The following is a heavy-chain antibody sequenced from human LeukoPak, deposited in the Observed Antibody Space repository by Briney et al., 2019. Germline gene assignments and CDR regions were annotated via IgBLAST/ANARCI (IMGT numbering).Heavy chain of an antibody. CDR2: IIPIFGTA. CDR3: ARTLEALWFGEFDY. J-gene: IGHJ4*02. Sequence: SVKVSCKASGGTFSSYAISWVRQAPGQGLEWMGGIIPIFGTANYAQKFQGRVTITADKSTSTAYMELSSLRSEDTAVYYCARTLEALWFGEFDYWGQGTLATVSS. V-gene: IGHV1-69*06. D-gene: IGHD3-10*01. CDR1: GGTFSSYA.